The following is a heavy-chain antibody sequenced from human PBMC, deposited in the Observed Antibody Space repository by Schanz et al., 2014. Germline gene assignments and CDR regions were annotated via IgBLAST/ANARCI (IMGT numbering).Heavy chain of an antibody. Sequence: QVQLQQSGPGLVKPSQTLSLTCTVSGDSISSSGSYWTWIRQHPGKGLEGIGYIYYRGSTYYNPSLKSRVTISTAMSRNQFSLRLKSVTAADTALYYCARERDALDIWGQGTMVIVSS. CDR2: IYYRGST. CDR1: GDSISSSGSY. CDR3: ARERDALDI. V-gene: IGHV4-31*03. J-gene: IGHJ3*02.